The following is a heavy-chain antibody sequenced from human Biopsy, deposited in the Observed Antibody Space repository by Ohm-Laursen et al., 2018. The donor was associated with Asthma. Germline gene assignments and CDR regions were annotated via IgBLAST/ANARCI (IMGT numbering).Heavy chain of an antibody. Sequence: SVKVSCKASGDSLGSFINYAISWVRQAPRQGLEWMGGLIPVLGTADYAPMFEGRVTITADESTSTAYLELTSLRFEDTAVYYCARGYSGTDRIVYYYSGMEVWGQGTTVIVSS. J-gene: IGHJ6*02. V-gene: IGHV1-69*13. CDR1: GDSLGSFINYA. CDR2: LIPVLGTA. CDR3: ARGYSGTDRIVYYYSGMEV. D-gene: IGHD5-12*01.